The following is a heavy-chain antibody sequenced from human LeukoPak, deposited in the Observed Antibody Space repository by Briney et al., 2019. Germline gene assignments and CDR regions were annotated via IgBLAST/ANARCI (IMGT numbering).Heavy chain of an antibody. CDR2: IYYRGST. Sequence: SETLSLTCTVSGGSISSYFWSWIRQPPGKGLEWIGYIYYRGSTNYNPSLKSRVTISIDTSKNEFSMKLSPVSAADTDVYYCARQYSGYEPFDYWGQGTLVTVSS. D-gene: IGHD5-12*01. CDR3: ARQYSGYEPFDY. V-gene: IGHV4-59*01. J-gene: IGHJ4*02. CDR1: GGSISSYF.